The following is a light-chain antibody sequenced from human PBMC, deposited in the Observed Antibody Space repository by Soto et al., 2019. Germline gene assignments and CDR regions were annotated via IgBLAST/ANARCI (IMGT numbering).Light chain of an antibody. J-gene: IGLJ1*01. CDR3: SSYTSSSPYF. CDR2: DVS. CDR1: SSDVGGYNY. Sequence: QSALTQPASVSGSPGQSITISCTGTSSDVGGYNYVSWYQQHPGKAPKLMIYDVSNRPSGVSNRFSGSKSGNTASLTISGLQAEDEADYYCSSYTSSSPYFFGTGTKLNVL. V-gene: IGLV2-14*01.